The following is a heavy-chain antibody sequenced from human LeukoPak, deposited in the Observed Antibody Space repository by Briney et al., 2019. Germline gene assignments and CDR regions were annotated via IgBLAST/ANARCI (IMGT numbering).Heavy chain of an antibody. Sequence: GGSLRLSCAASGFTFSSYAMSWVRQAPGKGLEWVSAVSGSGGSTYYADSVKGRFTISRDNSKNTLYLQMNSLRAEDTAVYYCANSIVVVPAAMSEDYWGQGTLATVSS. J-gene: IGHJ4*02. CDR3: ANSIVVVPAAMSEDY. D-gene: IGHD2-2*01. V-gene: IGHV3-23*01. CDR1: GFTFSSYA. CDR2: VSGSGGST.